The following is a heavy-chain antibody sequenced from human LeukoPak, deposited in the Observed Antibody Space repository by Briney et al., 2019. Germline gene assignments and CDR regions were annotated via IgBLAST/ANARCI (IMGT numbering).Heavy chain of an antibody. CDR3: ASVSGGTEYYFDY. D-gene: IGHD2-15*01. J-gene: IGHJ4*02. CDR2: IYSGGST. Sequence: GGSLRLSCAASGFTLNSNYMSWVRQAPGKGLESVSVIYSGGSTYYADSVKGRFTISRDNSKNTLYLQMNSLRAEDTGVYYCASVSGGTEYYFDYWGQGTLVTVSS. CDR1: GFTLNSNY. V-gene: IGHV3-53*01.